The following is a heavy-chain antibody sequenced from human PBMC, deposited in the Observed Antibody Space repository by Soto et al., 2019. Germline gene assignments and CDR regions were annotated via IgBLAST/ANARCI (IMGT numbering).Heavy chain of an antibody. Sequence: SETLSLTCTVSGVSISTYYWSWIRQPPGKGLEWIGYIYYSGSTNYNPSLKSRVTMSIDTSKDQFSLKLKSVTAADTALYFCARQRTSVVTQAYFDVWGPGSLVTVSS. CDR1: GVSISTYY. CDR2: IYYSGST. V-gene: IGHV4-59*08. D-gene: IGHD2-21*02. J-gene: IGHJ4*02. CDR3: ARQRTSVVTQAYFDV.